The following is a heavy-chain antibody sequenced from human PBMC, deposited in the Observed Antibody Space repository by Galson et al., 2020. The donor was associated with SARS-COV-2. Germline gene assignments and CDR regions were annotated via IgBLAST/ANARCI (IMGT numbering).Heavy chain of an antibody. CDR1: GCSISSYY. Sequence: ETSETLSLTCTVSGCSISSYYWSWIRQPAGKGPEWIGRIYSSGSTNYNPSLKSRVPMSVDTSKNQFSLRLSSVTAADRAVYYCAREVPGQYSSGWKAYYFDYWGQGILVTVSS. CDR2: IYSSGST. CDR3: AREVPGQYSSGWKAYYFDY. D-gene: IGHD6-19*01. J-gene: IGHJ4*02. V-gene: IGHV4-4*07.